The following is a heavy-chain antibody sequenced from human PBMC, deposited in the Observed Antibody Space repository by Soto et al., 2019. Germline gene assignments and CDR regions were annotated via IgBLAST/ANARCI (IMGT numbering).Heavy chain of an antibody. V-gene: IGHV4-39*01. CDR3: ARHRKDGYNFEIGY. CDR2: IYYSGST. D-gene: IGHD5-12*01. J-gene: IGHJ4*02. CDR1: GGSISSSSXY. Sequence: TSETLSLTCTVSGGSISSSSXYWGWIRQPPGKGLEWIGSIYYSGSTYYDPSLKSRVTISVDTSKNQFSLKLSSVTAADTAVYYCARHRKDGYNFEIGYWGQGTLVTVSS.